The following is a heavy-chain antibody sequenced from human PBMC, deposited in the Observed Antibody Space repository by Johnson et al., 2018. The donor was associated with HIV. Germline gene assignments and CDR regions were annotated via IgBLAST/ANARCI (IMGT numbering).Heavy chain of an antibody. CDR1: GFTVSSNY. V-gene: IGHV3-30-3*01. J-gene: IGHJ3*02. CDR3: ARDWFMVQGADAFDI. Sequence: QVQLVESGGGLIQPGGSLRLSCAASGFTVSSNYMNWVRQAPGKGLEWVAVISYDGSNEYFADSVKGRFTISRDNAKNSLYLQMNSLRAEDTAVYYCARDWFMVQGADAFDIWGQGTMVTVSS. D-gene: IGHD3-10*01. CDR2: ISYDGSNE.